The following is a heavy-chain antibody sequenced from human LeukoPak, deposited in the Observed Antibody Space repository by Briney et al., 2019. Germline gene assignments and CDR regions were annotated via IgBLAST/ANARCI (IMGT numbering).Heavy chain of an antibody. CDR2: IYYSGST. Sequence: PSETLSLTCTVSGGSISSSSYYWGWIRQPPGKGLEWIGSIYYSGSTYYNPSLKSRVTISVDTSKNQFSLKLSSVTAADTAVYYCARGKRAYDFWSGYEYFDYWGQGTLVTVSS. CDR1: GGSISSSSYY. J-gene: IGHJ4*02. D-gene: IGHD3-3*01. V-gene: IGHV4-39*01. CDR3: ARGKRAYDFWSGYEYFDY.